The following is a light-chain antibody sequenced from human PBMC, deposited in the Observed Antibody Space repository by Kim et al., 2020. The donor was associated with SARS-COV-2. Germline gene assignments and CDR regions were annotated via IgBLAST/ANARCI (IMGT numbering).Light chain of an antibody. CDR2: DAS. Sequence: DIQMTQSPSTLSASVGDRVTITCRASQSIGNWLARYQQKQGKAPKVLIYDASSLKSGVPSRFSGSGSWTDFTLTITSLQPDDFATYYCQQYESYPYTFGQGTKLEI. J-gene: IGKJ2*01. CDR3: QQYESYPYT. V-gene: IGKV1-5*01. CDR1: QSIGNW.